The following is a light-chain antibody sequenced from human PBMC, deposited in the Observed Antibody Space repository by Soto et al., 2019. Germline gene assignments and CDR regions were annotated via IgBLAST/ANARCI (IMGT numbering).Light chain of an antibody. CDR3: QQYNNWWT. Sequence: EILMTQSPATLAVSPGERATLSCRASQSVDSNLAWYQQTPGQAPRLLIYGASTRATGISARLSGSGSGTVFTLTISSLQSEDSGVYYCQQYNNWWTFGQGTKVDIK. CDR2: GAS. CDR1: QSVDSN. J-gene: IGKJ1*01. V-gene: IGKV3-15*01.